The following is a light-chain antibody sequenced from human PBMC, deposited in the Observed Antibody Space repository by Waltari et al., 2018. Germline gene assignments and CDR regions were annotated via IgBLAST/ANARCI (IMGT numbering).Light chain of an antibody. CDR1: SSDAGGYTY. CDR2: DVI. J-gene: IGLJ3*02. CDR3: CSYAGSYTWV. Sequence: QSALTQTRSVSGSPGQSVNISCTGTSSDAGGYTYVSCYQQHPGKAPKLMIYDVIKRPSGVPDRFSGSKSGNTASLTISGLQAEDEADYYCCSYAGSYTWVFGGGTKLTVL. V-gene: IGLV2-11*01.